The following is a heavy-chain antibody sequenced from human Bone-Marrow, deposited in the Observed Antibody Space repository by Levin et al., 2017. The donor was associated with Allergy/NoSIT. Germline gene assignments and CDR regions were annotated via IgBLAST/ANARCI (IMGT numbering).Heavy chain of an antibody. CDR1: GFTFSTYA. CDR3: AKEESAAGNYFDY. V-gene: IGHV3-23*01. J-gene: IGHJ4*02. CDR2: ISGSGGRI. D-gene: IGHD6-13*01. Sequence: LSLTCAASGFTFSTYAMSWVRQAPGKGLEWVSGISGSGGRIYHADSVKGRFTISRDNSKNTLYLQMNSLIAEDTAVYYCAKEESAAGNYFDYWGQGTLVTVSS.